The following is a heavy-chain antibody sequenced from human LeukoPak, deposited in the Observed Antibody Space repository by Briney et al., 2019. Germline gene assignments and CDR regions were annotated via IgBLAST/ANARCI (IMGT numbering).Heavy chain of an antibody. CDR2: IYYSGST. V-gene: IGHV4-59*01. D-gene: IGHD3-10*01. J-gene: IGHJ3*02. CDR3: ARAYGSGSLDAFDI. CDR1: GGSISSYY. Sequence: SETLSLTCTVSGGSISSYYWSWIRQPPGKGLEWIGYIYYSGSTNYNPSLKSRVTISVDTSKKQFSLKLTSVTVADTAVYYCARAYGSGSLDAFDIWGQGTMVTVSS.